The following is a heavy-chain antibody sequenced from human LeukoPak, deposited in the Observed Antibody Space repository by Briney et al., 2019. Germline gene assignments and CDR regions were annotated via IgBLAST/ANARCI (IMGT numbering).Heavy chain of an antibody. J-gene: IGHJ4*02. CDR1: GFTFSSYA. Sequence: GGSLRLSCAASGFTFSSYAMSWVRQAPGKGLEWVSAISGSGGSTYYADSVKGRFTISRDNSKNTLYLQMNSLRAEDTAVYYCAKERAIFGVVIGYFDYWGQGTLVTVYS. CDR2: ISGSGGST. V-gene: IGHV3-23*01. D-gene: IGHD3-3*01. CDR3: AKERAIFGVVIGYFDY.